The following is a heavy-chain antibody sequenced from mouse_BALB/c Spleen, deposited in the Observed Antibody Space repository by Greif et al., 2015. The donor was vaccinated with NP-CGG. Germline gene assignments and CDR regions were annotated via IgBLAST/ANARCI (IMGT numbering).Heavy chain of an antibody. J-gene: IGHJ3*01. D-gene: IGHD2-4*01. V-gene: IGHV5-4*02. CDR1: GFTFSDYY. CDR3: ARSTTITGFAY. CDR2: ISDGGSYT. Sequence: EVHLVESGGGLVKPGGSLKLSCAASGFTFSDYYMYWVRQTPEKRLEWVATISDGGSYTYYPDSVKGRFTISRDNAKNNLYLQMSSLKSEDTAMYYCARSTTITGFAYWGQGTLVTVSA.